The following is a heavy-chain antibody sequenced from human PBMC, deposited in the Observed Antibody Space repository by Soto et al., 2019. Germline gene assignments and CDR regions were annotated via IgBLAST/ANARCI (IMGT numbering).Heavy chain of an antibody. D-gene: IGHD2-21*01. J-gene: IGHJ4*02. CDR3: ARAVGGHTSNHDY. Sequence: GASVKVSCKASGYTFTSYAMHWVRQAPGQRLEWMGWINAGNGNTKYSQKFQGRVTITRDTSASTAYMELSSLRSEDTAVYYCARAVGGHTSNHDYWGQGTLVTVSS. CDR1: GYTFTSYA. CDR2: INAGNGNT. V-gene: IGHV1-3*01.